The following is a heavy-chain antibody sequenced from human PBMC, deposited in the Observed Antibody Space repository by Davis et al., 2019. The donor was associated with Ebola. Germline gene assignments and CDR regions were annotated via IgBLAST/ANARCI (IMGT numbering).Heavy chain of an antibody. CDR2: IYSGGST. J-gene: IGHJ6*02. CDR1: GFTVSSNY. D-gene: IGHD3-3*01. Sequence: GESLKISCAASGFTVSSNYMSWVRQAPGKGLEWVSVIYSGGSTYYADSVKGRFTISRDNSKNTLYLQMNSLRAEDTAVYYCAREVLRFLEYGMDVWGQGTTVTVSS. V-gene: IGHV3-53*01. CDR3: AREVLRFLEYGMDV.